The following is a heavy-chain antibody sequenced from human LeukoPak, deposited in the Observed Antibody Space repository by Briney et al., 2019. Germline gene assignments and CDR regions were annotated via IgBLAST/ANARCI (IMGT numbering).Heavy chain of an antibody. CDR1: GFSLGTSGVG. V-gene: IGHV2-5*02. Sequence: SGPTLVNPTQTLTLTCTFSGFSLGTSGVGVGWIRQPPGKALEWLALIYWDDDKRYSPSLKSRLTITKDTSKNQVVLTMTNMDPVDTATYYCALTGYSSGLRGYYFDYWGQGTLVTVSS. D-gene: IGHD6-19*01. CDR2: IYWDDDK. J-gene: IGHJ4*02. CDR3: ALTGYSSGLRGYYFDY.